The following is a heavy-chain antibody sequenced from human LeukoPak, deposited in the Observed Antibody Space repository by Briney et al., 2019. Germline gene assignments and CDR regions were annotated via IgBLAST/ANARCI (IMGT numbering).Heavy chain of an antibody. J-gene: IGHJ5*02. CDR2: INHSGST. D-gene: IGHD6-19*01. V-gene: IGHV4-34*01. CDR1: GGSISSYY. Sequence: SETLSLTCTVSGGSISSYYWSWIRQPPGKGLEWIGEINHSGSTNYNPSLKSRVTISVDTSKNQFSLKLSSVTAADTAVYYCARRYSSGWYVLIKPYNWFDPWGQGTLVTVSS. CDR3: ARRYSSGWYVLIKPYNWFDP.